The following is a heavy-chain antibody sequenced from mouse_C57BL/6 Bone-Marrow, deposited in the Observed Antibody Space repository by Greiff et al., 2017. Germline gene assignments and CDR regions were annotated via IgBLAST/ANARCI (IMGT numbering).Heavy chain of an antibody. J-gene: IGHJ2*01. D-gene: IGHD1-1*01. CDR1: GIDFSRYW. Sequence: EVQLQESGGGLVQPGGSLKLSCAASGIDFSRYWMSWVRRAPGKGLEWIGEINPDSSTINYAPSLKDKFIISRDNAKTTLYLQMSKVRSEDTALYYCARETSSPSYVDYWGQGTTLTVSA. CDR2: INPDSSTI. V-gene: IGHV4-1*01. CDR3: ARETSSPSYVDY.